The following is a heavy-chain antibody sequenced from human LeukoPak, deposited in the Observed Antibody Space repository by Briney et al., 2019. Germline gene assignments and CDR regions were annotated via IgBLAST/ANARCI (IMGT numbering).Heavy chain of an antibody. Sequence: SETLSLTCTVSGGSISSYYWSWIRQPPGKGLEWTGYIYNSGSTNYNPSLKSRVTISVDTSKNQFSLKLSSVTAADAAVYYCARGPGSGTYWAFDYWGQGTLVTVSS. CDR2: IYNSGST. J-gene: IGHJ4*02. D-gene: IGHD1-26*01. CDR1: GGSISSYY. V-gene: IGHV4-59*01. CDR3: ARGPGSGTYWAFDY.